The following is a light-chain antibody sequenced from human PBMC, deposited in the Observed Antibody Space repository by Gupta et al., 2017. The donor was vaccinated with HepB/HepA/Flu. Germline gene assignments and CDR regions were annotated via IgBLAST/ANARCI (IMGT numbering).Light chain of an antibody. CDR1: QDIRIH. Sequence: DIQMTKSPSFLPSSVGDRVTITCRASQDIRIHLGWYQQKPGKAPKRLIIAASSLQSGASSRFSGSGSGTEFSLTISSLQAEDVATYYCLQYNSYPFTFGHGTKVDIK. V-gene: IGKV1-17*01. CDR2: AAS. J-gene: IGKJ3*01. CDR3: LQYNSYPFT.